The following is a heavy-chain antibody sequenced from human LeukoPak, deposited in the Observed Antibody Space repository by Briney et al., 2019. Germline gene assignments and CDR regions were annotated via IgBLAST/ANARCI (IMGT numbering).Heavy chain of an antibody. CDR3: ARNGYYSIDY. CDR2: IYYSGST. CDR1: GGSISSYY. V-gene: IGHV4-59*12. D-gene: IGHD4-17*01. Sequence: SETLSLTCTVSGGSISSYYWSWIRQPPGKGLEWIGYIYYSGSTTYNPTLKSRLTISVDTSKTQFSLRLNFVTAADTAVYYCARNGYYSIDYWGLGTLVTVSS. J-gene: IGHJ4*02.